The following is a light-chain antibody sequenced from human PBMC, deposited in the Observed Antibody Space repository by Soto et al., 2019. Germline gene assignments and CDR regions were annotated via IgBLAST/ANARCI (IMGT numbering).Light chain of an antibody. J-gene: IGKJ4*01. Sequence: AIQMTQSPSSLSASVGDRVTITCRASQDISDDVGWYQQTPGKAPKLLISGASRLQSGVPSRFSGSGSGAAFTLTITSLRPEDSATYYCQQSFSTHALTFGGGTKVDIK. V-gene: IGKV1-6*01. CDR2: GAS. CDR1: QDISDD. CDR3: QQSFSTHALT.